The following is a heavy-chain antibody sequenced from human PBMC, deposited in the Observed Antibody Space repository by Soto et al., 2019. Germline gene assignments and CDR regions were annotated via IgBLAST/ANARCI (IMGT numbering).Heavy chain of an antibody. J-gene: IGHJ4*02. CDR3: ARDLFGGYCLDY. CDR2: VYYDGHP. D-gene: IGHD5-12*01. CDR1: GGSINNNF. Sequence: SETLSLTCAVSGGSINNNFWGWIRQPPGKGLEWIGYVYYDGHPDYNPSLESRVTIAVDTSKNQFSLRLTSVTAADTAVYYCARDLFGGYCLDYWGQGALVTVSS. V-gene: IGHV4-59*01.